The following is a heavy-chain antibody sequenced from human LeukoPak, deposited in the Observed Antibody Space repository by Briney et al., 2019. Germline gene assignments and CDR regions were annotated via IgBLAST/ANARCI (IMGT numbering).Heavy chain of an antibody. J-gene: IGHJ6*03. CDR1: GFTVSSNY. Sequence: GGSLRLSCAASGFTVSSNYLTWVRQAPGKGLEWASVIYSGGCTYYADSVKGRFTISRDNSKNTLYLQMKSLRAEDTAVYYCAREFPGGYMDVWGKGTTVTVSS. CDR2: IYSGGCT. V-gene: IGHV3-66*02. CDR3: AREFPGGYMDV. D-gene: IGHD3-10*01.